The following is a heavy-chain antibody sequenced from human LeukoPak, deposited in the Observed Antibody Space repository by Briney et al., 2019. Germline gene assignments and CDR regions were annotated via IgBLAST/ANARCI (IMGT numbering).Heavy chain of an antibody. CDR3: ARGYSSGWSLIEY. J-gene: IGHJ4*02. D-gene: IGHD6-19*01. Sequence: ASVKVSCKTSGYTFTGYYMHWVRQAPGQGLEWMGWINPTSGGTKYAQKFQGRVTVTRDTSISTAYMELSRLRSDDTALYYCARGYSSGWSLIEYWGQGTLVTVSS. V-gene: IGHV1-2*02. CDR1: GYTFTGYY. CDR2: INPTSGGT.